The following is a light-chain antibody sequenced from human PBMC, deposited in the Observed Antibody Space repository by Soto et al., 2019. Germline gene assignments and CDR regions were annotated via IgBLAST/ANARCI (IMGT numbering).Light chain of an antibody. Sequence: EMVMTQSPATLSLSPGERATLACRASQSVSSNLAWFQLKPGQAPMLLIFGASSRATGVPARFSGSGSGTEFTLTISSLQFEDFAVYYCQQYNNWPPLFTFGTGTKVDIK. CDR3: QQYNNWPPLFT. J-gene: IGKJ3*01. V-gene: IGKV3-15*01. CDR1: QSVSSN. CDR2: GAS.